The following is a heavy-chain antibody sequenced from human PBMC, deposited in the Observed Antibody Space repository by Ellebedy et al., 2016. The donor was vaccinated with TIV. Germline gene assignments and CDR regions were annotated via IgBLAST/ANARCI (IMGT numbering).Heavy chain of an antibody. Sequence: GGSLRLSCAASGFTFSNYAMHWVRQAPGKGLEWVAVISHGGTNKYYADSVKGRFTISRDNSKNTLYLQMNSLRAEDTAVNYCARGGNGDYVIDYWGQGTLVTVSS. CDR3: ARGGNGDYVIDY. CDR2: ISHGGTNK. D-gene: IGHD4-17*01. V-gene: IGHV3-30*04. CDR1: GFTFSNYA. J-gene: IGHJ4*02.